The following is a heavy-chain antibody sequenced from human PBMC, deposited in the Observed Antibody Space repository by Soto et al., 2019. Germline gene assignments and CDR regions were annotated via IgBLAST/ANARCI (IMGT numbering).Heavy chain of an antibody. D-gene: IGHD2-2*01. CDR2: ISAYNGNT. CDR1: GYTFTSYG. CDR3: ARGRCSSTSCGNWFEP. V-gene: IGHV1-18*01. Sequence: GASVKVSCKASGYTFTSYGISWVRQAPGQGLEWMGWISAYNGNTNYAQKLQGRVTMTTDTSTSTAYMELRSLRSDDTAVYYCARGRCSSTSCGNWFEPWGQGTLVTVSS. J-gene: IGHJ5*02.